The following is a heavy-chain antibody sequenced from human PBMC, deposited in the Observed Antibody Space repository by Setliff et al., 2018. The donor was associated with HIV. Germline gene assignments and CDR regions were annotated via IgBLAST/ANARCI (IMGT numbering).Heavy chain of an antibody. D-gene: IGHD2-2*01. J-gene: IGHJ4*02. Sequence: PGGSLRLSCVASGFSFRSYWMTWVRQAPTKGLEWVANIKQDGSEKYYVDSVKGRFTLSRDNSKNTLFLQMNSLRPEDTAVFYCARLRLFSSALDYWGQGTLVTVSS. CDR3: ARLRLFSSALDY. V-gene: IGHV3-7*01. CDR1: GFSFRSYW. CDR2: IKQDGSEK.